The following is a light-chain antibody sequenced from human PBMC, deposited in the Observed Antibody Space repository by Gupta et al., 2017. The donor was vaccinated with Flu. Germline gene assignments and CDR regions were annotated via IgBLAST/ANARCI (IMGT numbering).Light chain of an antibody. CDR1: QSLVYSDGNTY. CDR3: RQGERWPWA. CDR2: KVS. V-gene: IGKV2-30*01. J-gene: IGKJ1*01. Sequence: DVVMTQSPLSLPVTLGQPASISCRSSQSLVYSDGNTYLHWFQQRPGQSPRRLIYKVSHRESGVPDRFSGSGSGTDFILKISRVEAEDVGVYYCRQGERWPWAFGQGTKVEIK.